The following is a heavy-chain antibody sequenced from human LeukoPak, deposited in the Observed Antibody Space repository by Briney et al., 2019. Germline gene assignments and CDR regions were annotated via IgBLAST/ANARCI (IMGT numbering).Heavy chain of an antibody. CDR1: GFTLSSYW. D-gene: IGHD2-15*01. V-gene: IGHV3-23*01. CDR3: AKSRGPYCSSGSCFLDY. CDR2: ISGSGGST. J-gene: IGHJ4*02. Sequence: PGGSLRLSCAASGFTLSSYWMSWVRQAPGKGLEWVSAISGSGGSTYYADSVKGRFTISRDNSKNTLYLQMNSLRVEDTAVYYCAKSRGPYCSSGSCFLDYWGQGTLVTVSS.